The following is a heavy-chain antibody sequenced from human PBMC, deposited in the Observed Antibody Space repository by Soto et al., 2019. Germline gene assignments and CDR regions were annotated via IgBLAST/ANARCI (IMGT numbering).Heavy chain of an antibody. CDR2: IYHSGST. CDR1: GGSVSSSNW. J-gene: IGHJ5*02. CDR3: ASVGSDYDNSGYYLP. D-gene: IGHD3-22*01. Sequence: PSETLSLTCIVSGGSVSSSNWWSWVRRPPGKGLEWIGEIYHSGSTTYNPSLKSRATFSVDKSENQFSLRLKSVTAADTAVYYCASVGSDYDNSGYYLPWGPGTLVTVSS. V-gene: IGHV4-4*02.